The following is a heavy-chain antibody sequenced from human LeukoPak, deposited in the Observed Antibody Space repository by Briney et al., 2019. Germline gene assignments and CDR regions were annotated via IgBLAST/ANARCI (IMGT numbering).Heavy chain of an antibody. Sequence: GGSLRLSCAASGLSFSNYWMSWVRQAPGKGLEWVATIRNDGSDKYYLDSVKGRFTISRDSAKNSLSLEINSLRAEDTALYYCARATSADKEDYWGQGTLVTVSS. D-gene: IGHD3-3*01. CDR2: IRNDGSDK. V-gene: IGHV3-7*01. CDR3: ARATSADKEDY. J-gene: IGHJ4*02. CDR1: GLSFSNYW.